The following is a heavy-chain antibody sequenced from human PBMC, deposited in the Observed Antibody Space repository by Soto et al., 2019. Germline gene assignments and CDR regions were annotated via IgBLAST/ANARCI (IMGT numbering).Heavy chain of an antibody. J-gene: IGHJ2*01. CDR1: GGSISSGGYY. CDR3: ARRPAYCSGGSCPGGYFDL. D-gene: IGHD2-15*01. V-gene: IGHV4-31*03. Sequence: QVQLQESGPGLVKPSQTLSLTCTVSGGSISSGGYYWSWIRQHPGKGLEWIGYIYYSGSTYYNPSLKSRVTVSVDTSKNQFSLKLSSVTAADTAVYYCARRPAYCSGGSCPGGYFDLWGRGTLVTVSS. CDR2: IYYSGST.